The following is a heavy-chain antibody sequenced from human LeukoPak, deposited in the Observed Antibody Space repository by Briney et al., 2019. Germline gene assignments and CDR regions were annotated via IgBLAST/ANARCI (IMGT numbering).Heavy chain of an antibody. CDR1: GFTFSSYA. Sequence: GGSLRLSCAASGFTFSSYAIHWVRQAPGKGLEWVAVISYDGSNKYYADSVKGRFTISRDNSKNTLYLQMNSLRAEDTAVYYCARGSNSAYWSPADYWGQGTLVTVSS. CDR3: ARGSNSAYWSPADY. V-gene: IGHV3-30-3*01. J-gene: IGHJ4*02. D-gene: IGHD3-22*01. CDR2: ISYDGSNK.